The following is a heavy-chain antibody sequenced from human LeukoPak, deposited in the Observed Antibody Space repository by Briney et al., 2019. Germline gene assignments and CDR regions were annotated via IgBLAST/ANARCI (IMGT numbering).Heavy chain of an antibody. Sequence: ASETLSLTCTVSGGSISSYYWSWIRQPPGKGLEWIGYIYYSGSTNYNPSLKSRVTISVDTSKNQFSLKVSSVTAADTAVYYCARVRDGYINGAFDIWGQGTMVIVSS. CDR1: GGSISSYY. D-gene: IGHD5-24*01. CDR2: IYYSGST. CDR3: ARVRDGYINGAFDI. V-gene: IGHV4-59*01. J-gene: IGHJ3*02.